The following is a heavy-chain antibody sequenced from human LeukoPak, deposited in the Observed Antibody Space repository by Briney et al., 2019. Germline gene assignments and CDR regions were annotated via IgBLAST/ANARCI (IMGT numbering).Heavy chain of an antibody. Sequence: SVKVSCKASGGTFSSYTISWVRQAPGQGLEWMGRIIPILGIANYAQKFQGRVTITADKSTSTAYMELSSLRSEDTAVYYCARVEMATSAEYFQHWGQGTLVTVSS. CDR3: ARVEMATSAEYFQH. V-gene: IGHV1-69*02. CDR1: GGTFSSYT. CDR2: IIPILGIA. J-gene: IGHJ1*01. D-gene: IGHD5-24*01.